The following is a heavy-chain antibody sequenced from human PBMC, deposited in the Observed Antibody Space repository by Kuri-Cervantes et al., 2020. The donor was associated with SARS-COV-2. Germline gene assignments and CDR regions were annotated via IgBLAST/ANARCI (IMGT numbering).Heavy chain of an antibody. D-gene: IGHD4-11*01. Sequence: SQTLSLTCAVYGGSFSGYYWSWIRQPPGKGLEWIREINHSGSTNYNPSLKSRVTISVDTSKNQFSLKLSSVTAADTAVYYCASTMTTVTYPSWYFDYWGQGTLVTVSS. CDR3: ASTMTTVTYPSWYFDY. CDR1: GGSFSGYY. V-gene: IGHV4-34*01. J-gene: IGHJ4*02. CDR2: INHSGST.